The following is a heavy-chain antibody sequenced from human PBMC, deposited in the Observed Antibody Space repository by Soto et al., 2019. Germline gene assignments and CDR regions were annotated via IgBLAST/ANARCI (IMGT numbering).Heavy chain of an antibody. CDR3: AKKHCSSASCYPTYYYYGMDV. D-gene: IGHD2-2*01. CDR2: ISYDGSNK. Sequence: AGGSLRLSCAASGFTFSNYGMHWVRQAPGKGLEWVAVISYDGSNKYYADSVKGRFTISRDNSKNTLYLQMNSLRAEDTAVYYCAKKHCSSASCYPTYYYYGMDVWGQGTTVTVSS. CDR1: GFTFSNYG. J-gene: IGHJ6*02. V-gene: IGHV3-30*18.